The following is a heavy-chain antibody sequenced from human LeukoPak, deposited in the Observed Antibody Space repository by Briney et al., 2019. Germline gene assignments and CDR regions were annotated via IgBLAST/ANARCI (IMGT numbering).Heavy chain of an antibody. J-gene: IGHJ5*02. Sequence: PSETLSLTCTVSGGSISSYYWSWIRQPAGKGLEWIGRIYTSGSSNYNPYPKIRVTMSVGTSKNQFSLKLSSVSAADTAVYYCARARNYYDSSGYYRFDPWGQGTLATVSS. CDR1: GGSISSYY. CDR3: ARARNYYDSSGYYRFDP. CDR2: IYTSGSS. V-gene: IGHV4-4*07. D-gene: IGHD3-22*01.